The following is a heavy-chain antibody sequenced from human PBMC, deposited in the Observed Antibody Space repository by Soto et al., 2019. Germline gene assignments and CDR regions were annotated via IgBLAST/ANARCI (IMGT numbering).Heavy chain of an antibody. D-gene: IGHD2-2*01. V-gene: IGHV4-59*01. CDR2: IYYTGST. CDR3: ARKVPSSDGGGNWFAP. CDR1: GGSFSGYY. J-gene: IGHJ5*02. Sequence: QVQLQESGPGLVKPSETLSLTCTVSGGSFSGYYWSWIRQAPGTGLEWIGYIYYTGSTNYNPSLTSRVTISLDPSKSQFSRKLSSVTAADPAVYYCARKVPSSDGGGNWFAPWGQGTLVTVSS.